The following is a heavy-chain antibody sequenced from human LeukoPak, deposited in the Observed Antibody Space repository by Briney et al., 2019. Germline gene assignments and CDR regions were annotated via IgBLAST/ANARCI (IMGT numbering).Heavy chain of an antibody. D-gene: IGHD3-22*01. CDR1: GFTFNSYG. CDR2: ISGSGGST. J-gene: IGHJ6*03. V-gene: IGHV3-23*01. CDR3: AKAMIVVVSYYYYYMDV. Sequence: GGSLRLSCAASGFTFNSYGMSWVRQTPGKGLEWVSAISGSGGSTYYADSVKGRFTISRDNSKNTLYLQMNSLRAEDTAVYYCAKAMIVVVSYYYYYMDVWGKGTTVTISS.